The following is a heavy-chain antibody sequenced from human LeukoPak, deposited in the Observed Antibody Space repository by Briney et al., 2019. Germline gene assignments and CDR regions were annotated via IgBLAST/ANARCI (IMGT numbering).Heavy chain of an antibody. CDR2: ITGRGGTT. CDR1: GFTFGSYA. CDR3: AKDRGGVYYDNWFFFDN. J-gene: IGHJ4*02. Sequence: GSLRLSCAASGFTFGSYAMAWVRQAPGKGLEWVSTITGRGGTTHYADSVKGRFTISRDNSKNTLDLQMNSLRAEDTAVYYCAKDRGGVYYDNWFFFDNWGQGTLVTVSS. V-gene: IGHV3-23*01. D-gene: IGHD3-22*01.